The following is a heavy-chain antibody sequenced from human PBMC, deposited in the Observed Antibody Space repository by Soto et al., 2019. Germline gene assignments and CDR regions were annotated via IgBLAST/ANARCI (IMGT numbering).Heavy chain of an antibody. CDR2: INYRGSS. CDR3: VRGQPHRITIFEVVIRSYDYGMDV. Sequence: QVQRQQWGAGLLKPSETLSLTCAVYGGSFTGYYWTWIRQTPGKGLEWIGEINYRGSSYYNPSLESRISMAVDTSKNQFSLKLRSVTAADTAVYFCVRGQPHRITIFEVVIRSYDYGMDVWGQGTTVTVSS. V-gene: IGHV4-34*01. J-gene: IGHJ6*02. D-gene: IGHD3-3*02. CDR1: GGSFTGYY.